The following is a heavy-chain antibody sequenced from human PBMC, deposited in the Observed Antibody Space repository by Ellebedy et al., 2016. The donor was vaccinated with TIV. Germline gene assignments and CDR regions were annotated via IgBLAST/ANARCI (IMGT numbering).Heavy chain of an antibody. D-gene: IGHD5-24*01. Sequence: SETLSLXXAVYGGSFSGYYWSWIRQPPGKGLEWIGEINHSGSTNYNPSLKSRVTISVDTSKNQFSLKLSSVTAADTAVYYCARGGRWLQTKVGAFDIWGQGTMVTVSS. CDR3: ARGGRWLQTKVGAFDI. CDR1: GGSFSGYY. J-gene: IGHJ3*02. V-gene: IGHV4-34*01. CDR2: INHSGST.